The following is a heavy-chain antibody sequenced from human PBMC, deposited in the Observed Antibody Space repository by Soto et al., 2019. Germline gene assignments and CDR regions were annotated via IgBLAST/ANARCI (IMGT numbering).Heavy chain of an antibody. V-gene: IGHV3-7*03. D-gene: IGHD2-2*01. CDR1: GFTFSSYW. J-gene: IGHJ6*02. Sequence: GGSLRLSCAASGFTFSSYWMSWVRQAPGKGLEWVANIKQDGSEKYYVDSVKGRFTISRDNAKNSLYLQMNSLRAEDTAVYYCARDLVAAAIYYYYGMDVWGQGTTVTVSS. CDR3: ARDLVAAAIYYYYGMDV. CDR2: IKQDGSEK.